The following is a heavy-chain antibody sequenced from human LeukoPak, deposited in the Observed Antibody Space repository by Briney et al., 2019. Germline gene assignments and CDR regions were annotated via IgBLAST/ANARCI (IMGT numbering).Heavy chain of an antibody. J-gene: IGHJ4*02. CDR2: VYHSGST. Sequence: PSQTMSLTCAVSGGSISRGAYSWGWIRQPPGKGLEWIGHVYHSGSTYYNPSLKSRVTISVDRSKNHCSLKLSSVAAADTAVYYCARFSYGDGFDYWGQGTLVTVSS. D-gene: IGHD4-17*01. CDR3: ARFSYGDGFDY. V-gene: IGHV4-30-2*01. CDR1: GGSISRGAYS.